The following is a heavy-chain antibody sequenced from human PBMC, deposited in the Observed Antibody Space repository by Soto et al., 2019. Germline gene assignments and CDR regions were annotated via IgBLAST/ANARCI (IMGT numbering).Heavy chain of an antibody. D-gene: IGHD1-1*01. J-gene: IGHJ4*02. CDR2: IFSNGDT. V-gene: IGHV3-66*01. CDR1: GLTVSNNY. Sequence: ELQLVASGGGLVQPGGSLRLSCAASGLTVSNNYVRWVRQATGKGLEWVSLIFSNGDTRYADSGKCRFTISRDSSTNTLYLHMNSLRVEDTAVYYCARDGTYNWVGGQGILVTVSS. CDR3: ARDGTYNWV.